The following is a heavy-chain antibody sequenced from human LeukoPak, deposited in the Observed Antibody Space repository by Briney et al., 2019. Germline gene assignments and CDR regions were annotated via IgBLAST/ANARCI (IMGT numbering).Heavy chain of an antibody. V-gene: IGHV4-39*01. CDR1: GGSISSSSYY. CDR3: ARLSARRWFDP. Sequence: ASETLSLTCTVSGGSISSSSYYWGWIRQPPGKGLEWIGSIYYSGSTYYNPSLKSRVTISVDTSKNQFSLKLSSVTAADTAVYYCARLSARRWFDPWGQGTLVTVSS. J-gene: IGHJ5*02. CDR2: IYYSGST. D-gene: IGHD1-14*01.